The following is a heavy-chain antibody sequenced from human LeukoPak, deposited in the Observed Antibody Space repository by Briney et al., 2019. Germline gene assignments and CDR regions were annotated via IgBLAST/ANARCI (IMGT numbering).Heavy chain of an antibody. CDR2: ISSGGGDK. V-gene: IGHV3-30*03. J-gene: IGHJ4*02. CDR3: ARDQGPLNY. CDR1: GFTFRNYG. Sequence: GRSLRLSCAASGFTFRNYGMHWVRRPPGKGLEWVTFISSGGGDKYYADSVKGRFALSRDNSENTLYLQMNSLRAEDTAIYYCARDQGPLNYWGQGTLVTVSS.